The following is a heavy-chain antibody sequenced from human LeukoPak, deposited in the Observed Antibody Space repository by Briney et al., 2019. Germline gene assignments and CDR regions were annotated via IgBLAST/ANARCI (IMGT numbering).Heavy chain of an antibody. Sequence: ASVKVSCKASGGTFSSYAISWVRQAPGQGLEWMGGIIPIFGTANYAQKFQGRVTITADESTSTAYTELSSLRSEDTAVYYCAVIAARRIGPGRNYFDYWGQGTLVTVSS. J-gene: IGHJ4*02. CDR3: AVIAARRIGPGRNYFDY. CDR1: GGTFSSYA. CDR2: IIPIFGTA. D-gene: IGHD6-6*01. V-gene: IGHV1-69*13.